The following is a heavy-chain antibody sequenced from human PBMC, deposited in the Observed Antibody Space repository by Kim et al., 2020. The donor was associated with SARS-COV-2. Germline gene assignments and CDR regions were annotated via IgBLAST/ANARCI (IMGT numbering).Heavy chain of an antibody. CDR2: IYYSGST. CDR1: GGSISSYY. D-gene: IGHD3-9*01. Sequence: SETLSLTCTVSGGSISSYYWSWIRQPPGKGLEWIGYIYYSGSTNYNPSLKSRVTISVDTSKNQFSLKLSSVTAADTAVYYCARDGRYFDWLQRWDAFDIWGQGTMVTVSS. J-gene: IGHJ3*02. V-gene: IGHV4-59*01. CDR3: ARDGRYFDWLQRWDAFDI.